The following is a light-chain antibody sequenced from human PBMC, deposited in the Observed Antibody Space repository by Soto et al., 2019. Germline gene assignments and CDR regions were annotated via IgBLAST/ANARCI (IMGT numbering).Light chain of an antibody. CDR2: GAS. J-gene: IGKJ5*01. CDR3: QQYNNWPPVT. CDR1: QTVSSN. V-gene: IGKV3-15*01. Sequence: EIVMTQSPATLSVSPGERATLSCRTSQTVSSNLAWYQQKPGQAPRLLIYGASTRATGIPARFSGSGSGTEFTLTISSPQSEDFAVYYCQQYNNWPPVTFGQGTRLEIK.